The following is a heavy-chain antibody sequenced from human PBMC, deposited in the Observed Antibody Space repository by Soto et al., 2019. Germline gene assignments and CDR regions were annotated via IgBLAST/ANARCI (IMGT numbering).Heavy chain of an antibody. CDR2: IYYSGST. D-gene: IGHD3-3*01. CDR1: GGSISSYY. Sequence: PSETLSLTCTVSGGSISSYYWSWIRQPPGKGLEWIGYIYYSGSTNYNPSPKSRVTISVDTSKNQFSLKLSSVTAADTAVYYCAGLYYDFWSGYARDVWGQGTTVTVSS. V-gene: IGHV4-59*01. CDR3: AGLYYDFWSGYARDV. J-gene: IGHJ6*02.